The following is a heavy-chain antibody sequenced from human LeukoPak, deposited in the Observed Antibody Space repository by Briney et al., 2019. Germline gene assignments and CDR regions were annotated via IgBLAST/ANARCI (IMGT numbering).Heavy chain of an antibody. CDR1: GGSIRSSNW. V-gene: IGHV4-4*02. J-gene: IGHJ4*02. Sequence: SETLSLTCTVSGGSIRSSNWWSWVRQSPGKGLECIGDVHHSGTTNYSPSLKSRVTISVDTSKNQFSLRLSSVTAADTAVYYCARGFLVGHSPEVYYFDYWGQGTLVTVSS. D-gene: IGHD1-26*01. CDR2: VHHSGTT. CDR3: ARGFLVGHSPEVYYFDY.